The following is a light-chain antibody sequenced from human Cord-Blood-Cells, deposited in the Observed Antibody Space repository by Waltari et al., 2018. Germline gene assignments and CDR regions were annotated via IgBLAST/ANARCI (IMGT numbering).Light chain of an antibody. Sequence: QSALTQPASVSGSPGQSITISCTGTSSYVGGYNYVSWYQQRPGKAPKLMIYDVSNRPSGVSNRFSGSKSGNTASLTISGLQAEDEADYYCSSYTSSSTWVFGGGTKLTVL. CDR3: SSYTSSSTWV. CDR2: DVS. J-gene: IGLJ3*02. V-gene: IGLV2-14*03. CDR1: SSYVGGYNY.